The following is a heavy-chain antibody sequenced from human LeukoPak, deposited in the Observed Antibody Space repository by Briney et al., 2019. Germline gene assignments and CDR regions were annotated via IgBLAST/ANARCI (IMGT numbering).Heavy chain of an antibody. CDR3: ARGPLYSNYVDY. CDR1: GGSISSYY. D-gene: IGHD4-11*01. CDR2: IYTRGRT. V-gene: IGHV4-4*07. J-gene: IGHJ4*02. Sequence: PSETLSLTCTLSGGSISSYYWSWIRQPAGKGLEWIGRIYTRGRTNYTPSVKSRVTMSVDTSKNQFYLKLSSVTAADTAVYYCARGPLYSNYVDYWGQGTLVTVSS.